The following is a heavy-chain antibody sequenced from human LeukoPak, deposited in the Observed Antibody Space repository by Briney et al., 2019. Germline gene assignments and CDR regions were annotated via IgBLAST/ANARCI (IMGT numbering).Heavy chain of an antibody. V-gene: IGHV4-61*01. D-gene: IGHD3-22*01. CDR2: IYYSGST. J-gene: IGHJ4*02. CDR3: ARAIYDSSVHFDY. Sequence: LETLPLTCTVSGGSVTSGSNFWNWIRQPPGKGLEWIGYIYYSGSTNYNPSLKSRVTISVDTSKNQFSLKLSSVTAADTAVYYCARAIYDSSVHFDYWGQGTLVTVSS. CDR1: GGSVTSGSNF.